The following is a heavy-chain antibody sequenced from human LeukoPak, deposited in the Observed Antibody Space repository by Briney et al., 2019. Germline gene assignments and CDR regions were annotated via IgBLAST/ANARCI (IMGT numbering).Heavy chain of an antibody. CDR2: IKQDGSEK. J-gene: IGHJ4*02. V-gene: IGHV3-7*01. CDR1: GFTFSSYG. Sequence: GGSLRLSCAASGFTFSSYGMHWVRQAPGKGLEWVANIKQDGSEKYYVDSVKGRFTISRDNAKNSLYLQMNSLRAEDTAVYYCARVKRFLEWLPPAFDYWGQGTLVTVSS. D-gene: IGHD3-3*01. CDR3: ARVKRFLEWLPPAFDY.